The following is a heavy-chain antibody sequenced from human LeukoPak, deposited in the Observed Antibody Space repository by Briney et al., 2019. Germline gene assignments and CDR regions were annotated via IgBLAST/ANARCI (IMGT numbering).Heavy chain of an antibody. D-gene: IGHD3-22*01. J-gene: IGHJ4*02. CDR3: AKDVSGYPHLIDY. Sequence: GGSLRLSCAASGFTFDDYAMHWVRQAPGKGLEWVSGISLNSGSIGYADSVKGRFTISRDNAKNSLYLQMNSLRAEDTALYYCAKDVSGYPHLIDYWGQGTLVTVSS. CDR1: GFTFDDYA. CDR2: ISLNSGSI. V-gene: IGHV3-9*01.